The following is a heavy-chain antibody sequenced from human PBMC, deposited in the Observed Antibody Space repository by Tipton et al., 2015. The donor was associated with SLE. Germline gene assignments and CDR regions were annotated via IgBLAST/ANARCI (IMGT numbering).Heavy chain of an antibody. J-gene: IGHJ4*02. V-gene: IGHV4-34*01. Sequence: LRLSCAVYGGSFSGYYWSWIRQPPGKGLEWIGEINHSGSTNYNPSLKSRVTISVDTSKSQFSLKLSSVTAADTAVYYCARGIAAFPYYWGQGTLVTVSS. CDR1: GGSFSGYY. CDR2: INHSGST. D-gene: IGHD6-13*01. CDR3: ARGIAAFPYY.